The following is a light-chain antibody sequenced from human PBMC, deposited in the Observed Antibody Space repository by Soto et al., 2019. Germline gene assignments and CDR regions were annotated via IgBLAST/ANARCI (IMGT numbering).Light chain of an antibody. V-gene: IGLV2-14*01. Sequence: QSALTQPASVSGAPGQSITVSCTGTSSDVGGYNYVSWNQQYPGKVTRLMIYDVTNRPSGVSNRFSGSKSGNTASLTISGLQAEDEADYYCSSYRRGSTYVFGTGTKVTVL. CDR2: DVT. CDR3: SSYRRGSTYV. CDR1: SSDVGGYNY. J-gene: IGLJ1*01.